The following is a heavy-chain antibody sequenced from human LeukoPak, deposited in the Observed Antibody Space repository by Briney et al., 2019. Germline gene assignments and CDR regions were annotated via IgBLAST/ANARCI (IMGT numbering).Heavy chain of an antibody. V-gene: IGHV3-74*01. Sequence: GGSLRLSCAASGFTFSSYWMHWVRQVPGKGPVWLSRIDRDGSSTIYADSVKGRFTISRDNAKNTLYLQMNSLRAEDTAVYYCVRGLYCSSTNCANYWGQGTLVTVSS. CDR3: VRGLYCSSTNCANY. J-gene: IGHJ4*02. CDR2: IDRDGSST. D-gene: IGHD2-2*01. CDR1: GFTFSSYW.